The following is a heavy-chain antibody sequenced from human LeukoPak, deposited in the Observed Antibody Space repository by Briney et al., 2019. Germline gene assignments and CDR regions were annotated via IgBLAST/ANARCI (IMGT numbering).Heavy chain of an antibody. J-gene: IGHJ5*02. Sequence: ASVKVSCKASGYTFTSYYMHWVRQAPGQGLEWMGITNPSGGSTSYAQKFQGRVTMTRDTSTSTVYMELSSLRSEDTAVYYCARGATRYCGGDCYHIDPWGQGTLVTVSS. D-gene: IGHD2-21*02. CDR2: TNPSGGST. CDR1: GYTFTSYY. V-gene: IGHV1-46*01. CDR3: ARGATRYCGGDCYHIDP.